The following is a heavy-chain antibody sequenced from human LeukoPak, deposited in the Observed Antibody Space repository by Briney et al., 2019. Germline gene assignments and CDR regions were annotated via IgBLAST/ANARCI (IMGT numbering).Heavy chain of an antibody. CDR1: GGSFSGYY. Sequence: SETLSLTCAVYGGSFSGYYWSWIRQPPGKGLEWIGEINHSGSTNYNPSLKSRVTISVDTSKNQFSLKLSSVTAADTAVYYCARGEQHLPMDVWGKGTTVTVSS. V-gene: IGHV4-34*01. CDR3: ARGEQHLPMDV. D-gene: IGHD6-13*01. J-gene: IGHJ6*03. CDR2: INHSGST.